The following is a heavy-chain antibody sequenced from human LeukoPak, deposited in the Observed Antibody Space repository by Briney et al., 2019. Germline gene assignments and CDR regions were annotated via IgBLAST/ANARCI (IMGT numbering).Heavy chain of an antibody. CDR2: IYPSGGST. CDR1: GYTFTSYY. D-gene: IGHD3-10*01. CDR3: ARDLVVLLWFGELRYFDY. J-gene: IGHJ4*02. V-gene: IGHV1-46*01. Sequence: ASVKVSCKASGYTFTSYYIHWVRQAPGQGPEWMGIIYPSGGSTTYAQKFQGRVTMTRDMSTSTVYMELSSLRSEDTAVYYCARDLVVLLWFGELRYFDYWGQGTLVTVSS.